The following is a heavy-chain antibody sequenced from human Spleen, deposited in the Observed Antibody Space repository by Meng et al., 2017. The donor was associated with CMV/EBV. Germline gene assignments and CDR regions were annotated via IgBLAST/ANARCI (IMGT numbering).Heavy chain of an antibody. CDR3: ARGKSIAAAGYFDY. D-gene: IGHD6-13*01. CDR2: IIPIFGTA. Sequence: SVKVSCKASGGTFSSYAISWVRQAPGQGLEWMGGIIPIFGTANYAQKFQGRVTITTDESTSTAYMELSSLRSEDTAVYYCARGKSIAAAGYFDYWGQGTLVTVSS. CDR1: GGTFSSYA. J-gene: IGHJ4*02. V-gene: IGHV1-69*05.